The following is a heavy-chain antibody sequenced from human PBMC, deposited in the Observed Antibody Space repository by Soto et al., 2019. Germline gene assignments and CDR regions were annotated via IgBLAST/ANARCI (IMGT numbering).Heavy chain of an antibody. CDR3: TKDKTGTNPLNFDY. J-gene: IGHJ4*02. D-gene: IGHD1-7*01. V-gene: IGHV1-69*02. Sequence: QVQLVQSGAEVKKPGSSVKVSCKASGGTFSSYTISWVRQAPGQGLEWMGRIIPILGIANYAQKFQGRVTSTADKSTSKAYMELSSLRSEDTAVYYCTKDKTGTNPLNFDYWGQGTMVTVSS. CDR1: GGTFSSYT. CDR2: IIPILGIA.